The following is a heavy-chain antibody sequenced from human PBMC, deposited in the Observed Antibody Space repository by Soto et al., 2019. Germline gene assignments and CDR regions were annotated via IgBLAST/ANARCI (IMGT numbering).Heavy chain of an antibody. CDR3: AKSPYDFWSGYSSRYLDY. V-gene: IGHV3-23*01. Sequence: VGSLRLSCAASGFTFSNYAMNWVRQAPGKGLQWVSAISGSGGSTFYADSVKGRFTISRDSSKNTLYLQMNSLRAEDTAVYYCAKSPYDFWSGYSSRYLDYWGQGTPVTVSS. J-gene: IGHJ4*02. CDR1: GFTFSNYA. CDR2: ISGSGGST. D-gene: IGHD3-3*01.